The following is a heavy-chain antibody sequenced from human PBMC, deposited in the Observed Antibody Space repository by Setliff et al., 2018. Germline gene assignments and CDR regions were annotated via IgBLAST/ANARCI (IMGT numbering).Heavy chain of an antibody. CDR1: GYTFSDYY. D-gene: IGHD3-10*01. CDR3: ARRFSSGNYNNLGY. CDR2: INAKGGGT. V-gene: IGHV1-2*02. Sequence: ASVKVSCKTSGYTFSDYYMYWVRQAPGQGLEWVGWINAKGGGTTYAQKFQGRVTMTRDTSITTAYMELSSLRSEDTAVYYCARRFSSGNYNNLGYWGQGTLVTVSS. J-gene: IGHJ4*02.